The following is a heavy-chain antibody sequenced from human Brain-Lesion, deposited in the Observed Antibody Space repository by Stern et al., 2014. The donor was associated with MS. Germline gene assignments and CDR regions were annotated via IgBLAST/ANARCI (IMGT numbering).Heavy chain of an antibody. CDR1: GGSISSGGYY. V-gene: IGHV4-61*02. J-gene: IGHJ6*02. CDR2: IFNSGST. CDR3: ARGRVVPGFQYYATDV. Sequence: VQLLESGPGLVKPSQTLSLSCTVSGGSISSGGYYWSWIRQPAGKGLEWIGRIFNSGSTSYNPSLKSRVTISIDPSKTQFSLRLTPMTAADTAVYYCARGRVVPGFQYYATDVWGQGTTVIVSS. D-gene: IGHD2-2*01.